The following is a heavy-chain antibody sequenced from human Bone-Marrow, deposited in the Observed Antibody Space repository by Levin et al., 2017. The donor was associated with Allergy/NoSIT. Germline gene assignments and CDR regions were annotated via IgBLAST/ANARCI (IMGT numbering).Heavy chain of an antibody. CDR2: IYYSGST. J-gene: IGHJ4*02. D-gene: IGHD2-15*01. CDR1: GGSISSGDDY. V-gene: IGHV4-30-4*01. Sequence: SETLSLTCTVSGGSISSGDDYCSWIRQPPGKGLEWFGYIYYSGSTYYNPSLKSRVTISADTSKNHFSLRLSFVTATDTAVYYCARCTGGTCYTGLDYCGQETLVTVSS. CDR3: ARCTGGTCYTGLDY.